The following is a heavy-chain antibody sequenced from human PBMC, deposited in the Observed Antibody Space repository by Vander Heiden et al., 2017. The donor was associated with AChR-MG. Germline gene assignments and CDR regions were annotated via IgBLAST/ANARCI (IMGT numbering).Heavy chain of an antibody. CDR1: GGTFSSYA. CDR3: ARGTTVRITGTKYCMDV. J-gene: IGHJ6*03. D-gene: IGHD1-7*01. CDR2: IIPIFGTA. V-gene: IGHV1-69*06. Sequence: QVQLVQSGAEVKKPGSSVKVCCKASGGTFSSYAISWVRQAPGQGLEWMGGIIPIFGTANYAQKFQGRVTITADKSTSTAYMELSSLRSEDTAVYYCARGTTVRITGTKYCMDVWGKGTTVTVSS.